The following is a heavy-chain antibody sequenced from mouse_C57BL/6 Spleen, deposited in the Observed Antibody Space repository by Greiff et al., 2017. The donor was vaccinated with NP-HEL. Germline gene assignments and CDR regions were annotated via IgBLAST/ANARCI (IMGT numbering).Heavy chain of an antibody. CDR3: ARNYGSSYNWYFDV. J-gene: IGHJ1*03. CDR2: IYPGSGNT. Sequence: LMESGPELVKPGASVKISCKASGYTFTDYYINWVKQRPGQGLEWIGWIYPGSGNTKYNEKFKGKATLTVDTSSSTAYMQLSSLTSEDSAVYFCARNYGSSYNWYFDVWGTGTTVTVSS. CDR1: GYTFTDYY. V-gene: IGHV1-84*01. D-gene: IGHD1-1*01.